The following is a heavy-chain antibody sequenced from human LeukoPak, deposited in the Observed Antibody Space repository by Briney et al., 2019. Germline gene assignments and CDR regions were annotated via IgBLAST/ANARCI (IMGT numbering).Heavy chain of an antibody. CDR2: ISSGSGYI. Sequence: GGSLRLSCAASGFTFSSYSMNWVRQAPGKGLEWVLSISSGSGYIQYADSVKGRFTISRDNAENSLYLQMNSLRAEDTGVYYCIRWADTFDYWGQGTLVTVSS. CDR3: IRWADTFDY. V-gene: IGHV3-21*01. CDR1: GFTFSSYS. J-gene: IGHJ4*02. D-gene: IGHD5-18*01.